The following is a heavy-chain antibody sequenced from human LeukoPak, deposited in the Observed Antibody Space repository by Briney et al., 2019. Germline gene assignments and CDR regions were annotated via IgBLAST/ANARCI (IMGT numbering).Heavy chain of an antibody. V-gene: IGHV1-2*02. CDR2: INPNSGGT. CDR1: GYTFTGYY. Sequence: ASVKVSCKASGYTFTGYYMHWVRQAPGQGLEWMGWINPNSGGTNYAQKFQGRVTMTRDTSISTAYMELSRLRSDDTAVYYCARDDAVGATTPVGAFDIWGQGTMVTVSS. D-gene: IGHD1-26*01. J-gene: IGHJ3*02. CDR3: ARDDAVGATTPVGAFDI.